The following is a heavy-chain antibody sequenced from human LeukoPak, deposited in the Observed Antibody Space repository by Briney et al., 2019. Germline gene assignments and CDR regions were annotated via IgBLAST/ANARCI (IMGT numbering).Heavy chain of an antibody. Sequence: RPSETLSLTCAVSGVSISSSNWWSGVRQPPGKGLGWIGEIYDSGSKNYKPSVKSRVTISVDTSKTQFSLRVSTVTAADTAVYYCARAPSRRRPPPNYFDDKRAGAFDIWGQGTMVTVSS. CDR2: IYDSGSK. CDR1: GVSISSSNW. J-gene: IGHJ3*02. D-gene: IGHD3-22*01. CDR3: ARAPSRRRPPPNYFDDKRAGAFDI. V-gene: IGHV4-4*02.